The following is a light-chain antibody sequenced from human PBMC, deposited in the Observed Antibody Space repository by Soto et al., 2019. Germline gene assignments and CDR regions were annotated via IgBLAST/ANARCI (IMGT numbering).Light chain of an antibody. CDR3: QQYGSSPRYT. Sequence: EIVLTQSPGTLSLSPGERATLSCRASQSVSSSYLAWYQQKPGQAPRLLIYGASSRATGIPDRFSGSGSGTEFTLTISRLEPADFAVYYCQQYGSSPRYTFGQGTKLEIK. J-gene: IGKJ2*01. CDR1: QSVSSSY. CDR2: GAS. V-gene: IGKV3-20*01.